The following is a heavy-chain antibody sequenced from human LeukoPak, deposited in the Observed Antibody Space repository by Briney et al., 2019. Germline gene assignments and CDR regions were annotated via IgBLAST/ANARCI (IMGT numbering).Heavy chain of an antibody. Sequence: SETLSLTCSVSGSSIRSNYFWGWIRQSPGKGLEWIGSIYHSGTTYYNPSLKSRVTISVDTSKNQFSLKLSSVTAADTAVYYCAGPPPYYYDSSGYPHYFDYWGQGTLVTVSS. J-gene: IGHJ4*02. CDR2: IYHSGTT. V-gene: IGHV4-38-2*02. CDR1: GSSIRSNYF. CDR3: AGPPPYYYDSSGYPHYFDY. D-gene: IGHD3-22*01.